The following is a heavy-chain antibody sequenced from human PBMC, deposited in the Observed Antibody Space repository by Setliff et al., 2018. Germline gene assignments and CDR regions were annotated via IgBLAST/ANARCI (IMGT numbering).Heavy chain of an antibody. D-gene: IGHD2-21*01. CDR2: INGDGSVA. CDR3: TRDIVVFTDIDYYYSGMDV. V-gene: IGHV3-74*01. CDR1: GFTFSTYW. Sequence: PGGSLRLSCAASGFTFSTYWMHWVRHVPGKGLVWVARINGDGSVANYADAVKGRFTISRDNAKNTLSLQMNTLKAEDTAVYYCTRDIVVFTDIDYYYSGMDVWGQGTAVTVSS. J-gene: IGHJ6*02.